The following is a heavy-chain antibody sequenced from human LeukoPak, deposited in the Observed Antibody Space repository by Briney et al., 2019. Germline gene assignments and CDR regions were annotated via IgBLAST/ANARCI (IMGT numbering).Heavy chain of an antibody. J-gene: IGHJ6*03. CDR2: IYHSGST. CDR3: ARRFVRRYWSALYYYMDV. V-gene: IGHV4-38-2*02. Sequence: SETLSLTCTVSGYSISSGYYWGWIRQPPGKGLEWIGSIYHSGSTYYNPSLKSRVTISVDTSKNQFSLKLSSVTAADTAVYYCARRFVRRYWSALYYYMDVWGKGTTVTVSS. D-gene: IGHD6-25*01. CDR1: GYSISSGYY.